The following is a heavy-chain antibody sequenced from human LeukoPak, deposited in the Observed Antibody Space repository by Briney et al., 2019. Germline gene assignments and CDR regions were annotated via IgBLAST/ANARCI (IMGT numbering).Heavy chain of an antibody. CDR3: ARDSLGAPPLAAAADYNWFDP. Sequence: GASVKVSCKASGYTFTSYAMHWVRQAPGQRLEWMGWINAGDGNTKYSQKFQGRVTITRDTSASTAYMELSSLRSEDTAVYYCARDSLGAPPLAAAADYNWFDPWGQGTLVTVSS. D-gene: IGHD6-13*01. CDR1: GYTFTSYA. J-gene: IGHJ5*02. V-gene: IGHV1-3*01. CDR2: INAGDGNT.